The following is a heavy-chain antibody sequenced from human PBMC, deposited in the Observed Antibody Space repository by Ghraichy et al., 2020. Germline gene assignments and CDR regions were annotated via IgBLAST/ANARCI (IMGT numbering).Heavy chain of an antibody. CDR1: GFTFSNAW. V-gene: IGHV3-15*01. D-gene: IGHD2-2*01. J-gene: IGHJ5*02. Sequence: GGSLRLSCVASGFTFSNAWMSWVRQAPGKGLEWVGRIKSKTDGGTTDYAAPVKGRFIISRDDSKNTLYLQMNSLKTEDTAVYYCTTPYLTYCSSTSCRGFDPWGQGTLVTVSS. CDR2: IKSKTDGGTT. CDR3: TTPYLTYCSSTSCRGFDP.